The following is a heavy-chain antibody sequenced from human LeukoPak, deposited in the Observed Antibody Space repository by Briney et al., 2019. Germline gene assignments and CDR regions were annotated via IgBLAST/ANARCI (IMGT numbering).Heavy chain of an antibody. CDR3: ARVGGEKGYTYGQSFDY. CDR1: GYTFTSYY. Sequence: ASVKVSCKASGYTFTSYYMHWVRQAPGQGLEWMGIINPSGDRTNYAQKFQGRLTMTRDMSTSTVYMQLSSLRPEDTAVYYCARVGGEKGYTYGQSFDYWGQGTLVTVSS. J-gene: IGHJ4*02. D-gene: IGHD5-18*01. CDR2: INPSGDRT. V-gene: IGHV1-46*01.